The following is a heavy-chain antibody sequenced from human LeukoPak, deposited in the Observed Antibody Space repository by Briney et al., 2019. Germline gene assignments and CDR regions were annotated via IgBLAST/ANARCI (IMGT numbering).Heavy chain of an antibody. V-gene: IGHV2-70*04. CDR1: GFSLSTSGMR. D-gene: IGHD6-19*01. CDR2: IDWDDDK. Sequence: SGPTLVNPTQTLTLTCTFSGFSLSTSGMRVSWIRQPPGKALEWLARIDWDDDKFYSTSLKTRLTISKDTSKNQVVLTMTNMDPVDTATYYCARIRPGSSVWSFDYWGQGTLVTVSS. CDR3: ARIRPGSSVWSFDY. J-gene: IGHJ4*02.